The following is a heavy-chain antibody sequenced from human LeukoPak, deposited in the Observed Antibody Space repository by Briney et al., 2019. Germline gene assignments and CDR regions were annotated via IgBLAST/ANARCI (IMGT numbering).Heavy chain of an antibody. J-gene: IGHJ4*02. CDR2: ISGSGGST. V-gene: IGHV3-23*01. D-gene: IGHD6-6*01. CDR1: GFTFSSYA. CDR3: AREGSGQLEGYDVFDY. Sequence: GGSLRLSCAASGFTFSSYAMSWVRQAPGKGLEWVSAISGSGGSTYYADSVKGRFTISRDNSKNTLYLQMNSLRAEDTAVYYCAREGSGQLEGYDVFDYWGQGTLVTVSS.